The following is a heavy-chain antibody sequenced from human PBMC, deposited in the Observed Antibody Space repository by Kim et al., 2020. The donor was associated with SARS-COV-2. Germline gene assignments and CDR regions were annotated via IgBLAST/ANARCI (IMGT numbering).Heavy chain of an antibody. V-gene: IGHV1-46*01. CDR1: GYTFTSYY. Sequence: ASVKVSCKASGYTFTSYYMHWVRQAPGQGLEWMGIINPSGGSTSYAQKFQGRVTMTRDTSTSTVYMELSSLRSEDTAVYYCARDLTTTVTHLTDYYYGMDVWGQGTTVTVSS. CDR3: ARDLTTTVTHLTDYYYGMDV. J-gene: IGHJ6*02. CDR2: INPSGGST. D-gene: IGHD4-4*01.